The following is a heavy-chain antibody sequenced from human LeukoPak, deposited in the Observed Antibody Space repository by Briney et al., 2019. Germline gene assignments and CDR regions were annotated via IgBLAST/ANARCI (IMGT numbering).Heavy chain of an antibody. CDR2: ICYSGST. CDR1: GGSISSSSYC. Sequence: SETLSLTCTVSGGSISSSSYCWGWIRQPPGKGLEWIGSICYSGSTFYNPSLKSRVTLSVDTSKNQFSLKLSSVTAADTAVYYCARIRFAAPGYIVVVPAAMGDYWGQGTLVTVSS. V-gene: IGHV4-39*01. D-gene: IGHD2-2*01. CDR3: ARIRFAAPGYIVVVPAAMGDY. J-gene: IGHJ4*02.